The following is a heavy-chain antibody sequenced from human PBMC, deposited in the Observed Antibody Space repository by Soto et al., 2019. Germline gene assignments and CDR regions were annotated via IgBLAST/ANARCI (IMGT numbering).Heavy chain of an antibody. Sequence: RLSCAASGFTFSDHYMDWVRQAPGKGLEWVGRTRNKANSYTTEYAASVKGRFTISRDDSKNSVFLLMNSLRTEDTAVYYCARVRGSSWPLSFFDYWGQGXLVTVYS. D-gene: IGHD6-13*01. CDR3: ARVRGSSWPLSFFDY. V-gene: IGHV3-72*01. CDR2: TRNKANSYTT. CDR1: GFTFSDHY. J-gene: IGHJ4*02.